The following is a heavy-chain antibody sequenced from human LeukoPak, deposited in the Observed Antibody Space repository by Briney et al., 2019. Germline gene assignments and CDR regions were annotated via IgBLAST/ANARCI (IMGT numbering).Heavy chain of an antibody. Sequence: PGGTLRLSCAASGFTFSSYGMSWVRQAPGKGLEWVSAISGSGGSTYYADSVKGRLTISRDNSKNTLYLQMNSLRAEDTAVYYCARGQTPSDYSSFDYWGQGTLVTVSS. V-gene: IGHV3-23*01. CDR2: ISGSGGST. J-gene: IGHJ4*02. CDR3: ARGQTPSDYSSFDY. CDR1: GFTFSSYG. D-gene: IGHD4-17*01.